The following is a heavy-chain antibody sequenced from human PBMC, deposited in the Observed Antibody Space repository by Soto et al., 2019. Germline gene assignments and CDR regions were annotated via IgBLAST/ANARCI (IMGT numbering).Heavy chain of an antibody. D-gene: IGHD3-22*01. Sequence: VGSLRLSCAASGFTFSDYYMSWIRQAPGKGLEWVSYISSSGSTIYYADSVKGRFTISRDNAKNSLYLQMNSLRAEDTAVYYCARGAAKPTYYYDSSGYSLAEYFQHWGQGTLVTVSS. J-gene: IGHJ1*01. V-gene: IGHV3-11*01. CDR3: ARGAAKPTYYYDSSGYSLAEYFQH. CDR2: ISSSGSTI. CDR1: GFTFSDYY.